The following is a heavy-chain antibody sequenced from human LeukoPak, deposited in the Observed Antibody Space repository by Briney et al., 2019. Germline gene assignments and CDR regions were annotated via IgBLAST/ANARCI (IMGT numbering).Heavy chain of an antibody. CDR1: GFTFSSYA. CDR3: ARDSEVFGVVIVGRYYYGMDV. V-gene: IGHV3-30*04. D-gene: IGHD3-3*01. J-gene: IGHJ6*02. Sequence: PGRSLRLSCAASGFTFSSYAMHWARQAPGKGLEWVAVISYDGSYKYYADSVKGRFTISRDNSKNTLYLQMNSLRAEDTAVYYCARDSEVFGVVIVGRYYYGMDVWGQGTTVTVSS. CDR2: ISYDGSYK.